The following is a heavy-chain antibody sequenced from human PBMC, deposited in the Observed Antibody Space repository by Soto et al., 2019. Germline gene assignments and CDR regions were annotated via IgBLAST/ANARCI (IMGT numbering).Heavy chain of an antibody. D-gene: IGHD6-13*01. CDR3: ARDFFRPIKSIAAAGTY. Sequence: ASVKVSCKASGYTFTSYAMHWVRQAPGQRLEWMGWINAGNGNTKYSQKFQGRVTITRDTSASTAYMELSSLRSEDTAVYYCARDFFRPIKSIAAAGTYWGQGTLVTV. V-gene: IGHV1-3*01. CDR2: INAGNGNT. J-gene: IGHJ4*02. CDR1: GYTFTSYA.